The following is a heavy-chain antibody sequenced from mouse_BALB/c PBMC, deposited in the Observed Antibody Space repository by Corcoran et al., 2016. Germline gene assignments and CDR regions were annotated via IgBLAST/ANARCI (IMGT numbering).Heavy chain of an antibody. J-gene: IGHJ4*01. CDR3: AREPCAMDY. CDR2: INTYTGEP. Sequence: QILLVRSGPELKKPGETAKISSKASGCSFKNYGMTWVKQAPGTGLKGVGWINTYTGEPTYADDFKGRFAFSLEPSASSAYLQINNLKNEDTATYFCAREPCAMDYWGQGTSVTVSS. CDR1: GCSFKNYG. V-gene: IGHV9-3-1*01.